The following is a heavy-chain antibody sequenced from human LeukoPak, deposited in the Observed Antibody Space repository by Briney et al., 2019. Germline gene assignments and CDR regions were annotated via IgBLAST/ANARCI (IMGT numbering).Heavy chain of an antibody. CDR3: ARDPPLYRYSSSSSRSPRGYFDY. Sequence: PSETLSLTFAVYGGSFSGYYWCWIRQPPGKGLEWIGEINHSGSTNYNPSLKSRVTISVDTSKNQFSLKLSSVTAADTAVYYCARDPPLYRYSSSSSRSPRGYFDYWGQGTLVTVSS. D-gene: IGHD6-6*01. CDR2: INHSGST. J-gene: IGHJ4*02. CDR1: GGSFSGYY. V-gene: IGHV4-34*01.